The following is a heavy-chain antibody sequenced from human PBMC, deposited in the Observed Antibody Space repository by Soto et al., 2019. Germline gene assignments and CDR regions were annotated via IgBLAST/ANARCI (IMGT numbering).Heavy chain of an antibody. D-gene: IGHD3-22*01. CDR1: GGSISSGGYS. J-gene: IGHJ5*02. CDR2: IYHSGST. V-gene: IGHV4-30-2*01. Sequence: SRSVTGSVSGGSISSGGYSWSWIREPPGKGLEWIGYIYHSGSTYYNPSLKSRVTISVDRSKNQFSRKLTSVTAADTAVYYCDRGGYYDSTGYGFDPWGQGTLVTVYS. CDR3: DRGGYYDSTGYGFDP.